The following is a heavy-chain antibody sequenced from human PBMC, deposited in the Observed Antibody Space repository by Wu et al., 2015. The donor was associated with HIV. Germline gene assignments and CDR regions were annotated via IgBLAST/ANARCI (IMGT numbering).Heavy chain of an antibody. CDR3: ARVGVLLTSAQLLEYFQH. CDR1: GYTFTSFN. CDR2: MDPKSGSA. V-gene: IGHV1-8*02. Sequence: QVQLVQSGTMVQEPGTSVRVSCRVSGYTFTSFNINWIRQVHGRGLEWMGWMDPKSGSAAFGRNFQGRVSMTRNNSISTAYMDLSRVTSDDTAIYYCARVGVLLTSAQLLEYFQHWGQGTRVVVSS. J-gene: IGHJ1*01. D-gene: IGHD5-24*01.